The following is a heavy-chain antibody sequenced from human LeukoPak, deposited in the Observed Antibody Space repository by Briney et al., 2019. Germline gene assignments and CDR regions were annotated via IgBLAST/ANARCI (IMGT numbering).Heavy chain of an antibody. CDR3: AKDPDYYGSGSPPPY. V-gene: IGHV3-30*02. D-gene: IGHD3-10*01. J-gene: IGHJ4*02. CDR1: GFTFSNYG. Sequence: GGSLRLSCAASGFTFSNYGMHWVRQAPGTGLEWVAFIQYDGSDKDYTDSVKGRFTISRDNSKNTLYLQMNSLRAEDTAVYYCAKDPDYYGSGSPPPYWGQGTLVTVSS. CDR2: IQYDGSDK.